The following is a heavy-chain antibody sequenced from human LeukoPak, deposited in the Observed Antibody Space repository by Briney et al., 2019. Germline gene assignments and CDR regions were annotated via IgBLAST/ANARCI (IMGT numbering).Heavy chain of an antibody. V-gene: IGHV3-23*01. CDR2: VNADGGNT. J-gene: IGHJ4*02. Sequence: GGSMRLAWAAYAFTFDNYRMSWVRQAPEKGLEWVSTVNADGGNTYYADSVKGRFTISRDNSKSTLILQMNSLRVEDTALYYCTKRVKYGGTWDHFADWGQGTLVTVSS. CDR1: AFTFDNYR. D-gene: IGHD1-26*01. CDR3: TKRVKYGGTWDHFAD.